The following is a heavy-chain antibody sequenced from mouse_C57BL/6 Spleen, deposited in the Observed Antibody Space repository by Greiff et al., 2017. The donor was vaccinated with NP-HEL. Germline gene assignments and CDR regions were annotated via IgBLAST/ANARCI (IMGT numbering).Heavy chain of an antibody. CDR2: IYPGSGST. CDR1: GYTFTSYW. CDR3: AREGSGYYALFDY. J-gene: IGHJ2*01. D-gene: IGHD2-3*01. V-gene: IGHV1-55*01. Sequence: QVQLQQSGAELVKPGASVKMSCKASGYTFTSYWITWVKQRPGQGLEWIGDIYPGSGSTNYNEKFKSKATLTVDTSSSTAYMQLSSLTSEDSAVYYCAREGSGYYALFDYWGQGTTLTVSS.